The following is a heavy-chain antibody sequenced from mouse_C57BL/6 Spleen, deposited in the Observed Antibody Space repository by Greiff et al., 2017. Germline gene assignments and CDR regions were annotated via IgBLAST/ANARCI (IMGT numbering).Heavy chain of an antibody. CDR1: GYSFTDYN. V-gene: IGHV1-39*01. CDR2: INPNYGTT. CDR3: ARRYYAMDY. J-gene: IGHJ4*01. Sequence: VQLKESGPELVKPGASVKISCKASGYSFTDYNMNWVKQSNGKSLEWIGVINPNYGTTSYNQKFKGKATLTVDQSSSTTYMQLNSLASEDSAVYYWARRYYAMDYWGQGTSVTVSS.